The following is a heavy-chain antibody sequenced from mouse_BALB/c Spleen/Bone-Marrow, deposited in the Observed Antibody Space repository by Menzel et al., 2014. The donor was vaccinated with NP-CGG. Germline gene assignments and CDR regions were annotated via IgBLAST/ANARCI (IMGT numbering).Heavy chain of an antibody. D-gene: IGHD1-1*01. CDR2: INPDSSTI. V-gene: IGHV4-1*02. CDR1: GFDFSRYW. J-gene: IGHJ1*01. Sequence: VQLQQSGGGLVQPGGSLKLSCAASGFDFSRYWMSWVRQAPGKGPEWIGEINPDSSTINYTPSLKDKFIISRDNAKNTLYLQMSKVRSEDTALYYCARLNYYGNLFVWGAGTTVTGSS. CDR3: ARLNYYGNLFV.